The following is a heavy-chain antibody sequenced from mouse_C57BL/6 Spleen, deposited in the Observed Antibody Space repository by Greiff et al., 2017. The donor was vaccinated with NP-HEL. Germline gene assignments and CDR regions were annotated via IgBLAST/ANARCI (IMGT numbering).Heavy chain of an antibody. D-gene: IGHD1-1*01. CDR2: ISSGGSYT. CDR1: GFTFSSYG. Sequence: EVKVEESGGDLVKPGGSLKLSCAASGFTFSSYGMSWVRQTPDKRLEWVATISSGGSYTYYPDSVKGRFTISRDNAKNTLYLQMSSLKSEDSAMYYCARQASLYYYGSSYFDYWGQGTTLTVSS. CDR3: ARQASLYYYGSSYFDY. V-gene: IGHV5-6*02. J-gene: IGHJ2*01.